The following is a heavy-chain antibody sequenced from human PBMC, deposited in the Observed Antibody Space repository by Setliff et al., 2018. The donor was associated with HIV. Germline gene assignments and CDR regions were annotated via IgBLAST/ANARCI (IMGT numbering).Heavy chain of an antibody. V-gene: IGHV1-69*13. CDR3: VNLPFFYYYYMDV. CDR2: ILPVSGAA. J-gene: IGHJ6*03. Sequence: SVKVSCKASGDTFNNYAIGWVRQAPGQGLEWMGGILPVSGAANYAQKFQGRVTITADEFTATFYMEMSTLRSEDTAVYYCVNLPFFYYYYMDVWGEGTPVTVSS. CDR1: GDTFNNYA.